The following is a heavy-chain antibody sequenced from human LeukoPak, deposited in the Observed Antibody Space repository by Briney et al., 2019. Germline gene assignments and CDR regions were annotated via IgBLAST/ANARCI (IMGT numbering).Heavy chain of an antibody. J-gene: IGHJ4*02. CDR3: ARDYADYVGYFFFDY. V-gene: IGHV3-23*01. CDR1: GFPFRRYA. Sequence: PGGSLRLSCAASGFPFRRYAMSWVRQAPGKGLEWVSAISGSGGSTYYADSVKGRFTISRDNSKNTLYLQMNSLRAEDTAVYYCARDYADYVGYFFFDYWGQGTLVTVSS. D-gene: IGHD4-17*01. CDR2: ISGSGGST.